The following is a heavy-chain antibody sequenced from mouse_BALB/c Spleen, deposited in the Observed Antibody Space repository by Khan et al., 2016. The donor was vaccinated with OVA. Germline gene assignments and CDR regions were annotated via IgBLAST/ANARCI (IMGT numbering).Heavy chain of an antibody. CDR3: ARTYGSDFDY. CDR2: INPHFGET. J-gene: IGHJ2*01. CDR1: GYSFTGYF. V-gene: IGHV1-20*02. D-gene: IGHD1-1*01. Sequence: VQLKQSGPELVKPGASVKISCKASGYSFTGYFMNWVMQSHGKSLEWIGRINPHFGETFYNQKFKGKATLTVDESSSTAHIELRSLASEDDEVYYCARTYGSDFDYWGQGTTLTVSS.